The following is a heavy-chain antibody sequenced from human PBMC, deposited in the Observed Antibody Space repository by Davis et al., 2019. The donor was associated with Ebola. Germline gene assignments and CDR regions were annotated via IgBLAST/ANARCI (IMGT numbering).Heavy chain of an antibody. Sequence: GESLKISCAASGFTFSSYAMSWVRQAPGKGLQWASGISGSGISTYYADSVKGRFTISRDNSKNTLYLQMNSLRAEDTAVYYCAKLMYASYYYGLDVWGQGTTVTVSS. CDR1: GFTFSSYA. V-gene: IGHV3-23*01. D-gene: IGHD2-8*01. CDR2: ISGSGIST. J-gene: IGHJ6*02. CDR3: AKLMYASYYYGLDV.